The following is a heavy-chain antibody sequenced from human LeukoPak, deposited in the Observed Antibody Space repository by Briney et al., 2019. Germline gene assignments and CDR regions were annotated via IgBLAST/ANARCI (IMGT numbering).Heavy chain of an antibody. J-gene: IGHJ5*01. D-gene: IGHD2-15*01. Sequence: ASVSVSCKASGYTFTRHSMHWVRQAPGQGLEWMGIINPSNSRITYAQKFQGRVTMTSDTSTSTVYMELSSLRSEDTTVYYCARHSHNAPDSWGQGTLVTVSS. CDR3: ARHSHNAPDS. CDR2: INPSNSRI. CDR1: GYTFTRHS. V-gene: IGHV1-46*01.